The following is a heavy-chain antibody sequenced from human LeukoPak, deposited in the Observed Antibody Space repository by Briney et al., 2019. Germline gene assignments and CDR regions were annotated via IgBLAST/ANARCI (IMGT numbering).Heavy chain of an antibody. D-gene: IGHD3-10*01. CDR1: GGSISSYY. V-gene: IGHV4-59*12. Sequence: PSETLSLTCTVSGGSISSYYWSWIRQPPGKGLEWIGYIYYSGSTNYNPSLKSRVTISVDTSKNQFSLKLGSVTAADTAVYYCARARRYYGSGSYGPSFLFDYWGQGTLVTVSS. CDR2: IYYSGST. J-gene: IGHJ4*02. CDR3: ARARRYYGSGSYGPSFLFDY.